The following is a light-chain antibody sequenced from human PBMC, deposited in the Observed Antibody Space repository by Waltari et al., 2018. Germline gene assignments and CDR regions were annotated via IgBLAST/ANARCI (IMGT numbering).Light chain of an antibody. CDR2: AAS. CDR3: QQTYSTFYT. CDR1: QSMSIH. J-gene: IGKJ2*01. Sequence: DIQMTQSPSSLSASVGDRVTVTCRESQSMSIHLNWYQQKPGKAPNLLIYAASNLRSGVPSRFSGSGSGTDFTLTISSLQPEDFGTYYCQQTYSTFYTFGQGTRLEIK. V-gene: IGKV1-39*01.